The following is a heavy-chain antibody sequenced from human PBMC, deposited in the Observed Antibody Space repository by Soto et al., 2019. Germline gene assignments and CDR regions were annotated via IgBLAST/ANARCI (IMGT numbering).Heavy chain of an antibody. V-gene: IGHV1-69*12. CDR1: GGTFSSYA. CDR2: IIPIFGTA. Sequence: QVQLVQSGAEVKKPGSSVKVSCKASGGTFSSYAISWVRQAPGQGLEWMGGIIPIFGTANYAQKFQGRVPITADESTSTAYMELSSLRSEDTAVYYCASGGYCSGGSCYPIDYWGQGTLVTVSS. D-gene: IGHD2-15*01. J-gene: IGHJ4*02. CDR3: ASGGYCSGGSCYPIDY.